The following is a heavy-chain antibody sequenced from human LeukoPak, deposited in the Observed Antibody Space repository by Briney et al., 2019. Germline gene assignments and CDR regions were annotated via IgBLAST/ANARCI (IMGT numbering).Heavy chain of an antibody. CDR3: VGGYTYYFDY. CDR2: ISYDGSNK. V-gene: IGHV3-30*04. J-gene: IGHJ4*02. CDR1: GFTFSSYA. Sequence: GRALRLSCAASGFTFSSYAMHWVRQAPGKGLEGVAVISYDGSNKYYADCVKGRFTIPIENSKSTLYLQMNSLRPEDTAVYYCVGGYTYYFDYWGQGTLVTVSS. D-gene: IGHD5-12*01.